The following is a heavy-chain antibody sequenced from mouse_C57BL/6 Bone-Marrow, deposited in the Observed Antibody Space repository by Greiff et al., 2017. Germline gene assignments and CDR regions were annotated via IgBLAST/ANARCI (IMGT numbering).Heavy chain of an antibody. CDR3: EGGMYYYCSSYPYWYFDV. J-gene: IGHJ1*03. D-gene: IGHD1-1*01. CDR2: ISNGGGST. CDR1: GFTFSDYY. Sequence: EVKLVESGGGLVQPGGSLKLSCAASGFTFSDYYMYWVRQTPEKRLEWVAYISNGGGSTYYPDTLKGRYTFSRDNAKNTLYLQISRLKSEDTAMYYCEGGMYYYCSSYPYWYFDVWGTGTTVTVSA. V-gene: IGHV5-12*01.